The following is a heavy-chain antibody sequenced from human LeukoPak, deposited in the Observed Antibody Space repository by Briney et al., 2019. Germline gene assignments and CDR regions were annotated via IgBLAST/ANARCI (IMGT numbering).Heavy chain of an antibody. V-gene: IGHV3-30-3*01. Sequence: PGGSLRLSCAASGFTFSSYAMHWVRQAPGKGLEWVAVISYDGSNKYYADSVKGRFTISRDNSKNTLYLQMNSLRAEDTAVYYCARDPYSNYELGYLDYWGQGTLVTVSS. D-gene: IGHD4-11*01. CDR2: ISYDGSNK. CDR3: ARDPYSNYELGYLDY. CDR1: GFTFSSYA. J-gene: IGHJ4*02.